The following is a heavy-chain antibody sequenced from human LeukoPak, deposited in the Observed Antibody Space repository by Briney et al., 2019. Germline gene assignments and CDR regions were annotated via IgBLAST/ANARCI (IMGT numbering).Heavy chain of an antibody. CDR1: GFTFSTYS. D-gene: IGHD1-26*01. CDR3: AREEQQMFDY. Sequence: PGGSLRLSCASSGFTFSTYSMNWVRQAAGKGLEWVSSIGGSSTSIYYADSVRGRFTISRDNAKNSLYLQMNSLRAEDTAVYFCAREEQQMFDYWGQGTLVTVSS. V-gene: IGHV3-21*01. J-gene: IGHJ4*02. CDR2: IGGSSTSI.